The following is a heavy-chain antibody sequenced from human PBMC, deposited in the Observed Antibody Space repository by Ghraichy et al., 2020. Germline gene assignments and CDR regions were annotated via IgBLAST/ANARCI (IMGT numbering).Heavy chain of an antibody. D-gene: IGHD6-13*01. CDR3: ARHLSLGAAAGTAYYFDY. V-gene: IGHV4-39*01. Sequence: SETLSLTCTVSGGSIISSNYYWGWIRQPPGKGLEWIGSIYYSGSTYYNPSFKSRVTISVDTSKNQFSLKLSSVTAADMAVYYCARHLSLGAAAGTAYYFDYWGQGTLVTVSS. CDR1: GGSIISSNYY. CDR2: IYYSGST. J-gene: IGHJ4*02.